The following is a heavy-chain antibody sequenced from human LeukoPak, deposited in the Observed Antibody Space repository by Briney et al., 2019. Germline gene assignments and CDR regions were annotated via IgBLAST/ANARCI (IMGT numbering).Heavy chain of an antibody. CDR3: ARDFGAYYDILTGYYQCSFDY. V-gene: IGHV1-18*04. J-gene: IGHJ4*02. CDR2: ISAYNGNT. D-gene: IGHD3-9*01. Sequence: ASVKVSCKASGYTFTSYDISWVRQAPGQGLEWMGWISAYNGNTNYAQKLQGRVTMTTDTSTSTAYMELRSLRSDDTAVYYCARDFGAYYDILTGYYQCSFDYWGQGTLVTVSS. CDR1: GYTFTSYD.